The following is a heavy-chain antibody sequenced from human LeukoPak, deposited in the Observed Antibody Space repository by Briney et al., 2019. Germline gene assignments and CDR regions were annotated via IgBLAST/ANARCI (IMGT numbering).Heavy chain of an antibody. D-gene: IGHD3-16*02. CDR3: AASHHGYNWGSYRVLGY. J-gene: IGHJ4*02. CDR1: GFTFSNYG. CDR2: ISHDGSNK. Sequence: PGRSLRLSCAASGFTFSNYGMHWVRQAPGKGLEWVAVISHDGSNKYYPDSVKGRFTISRDNSKNTVYLQMNSLRAEDTAVYYCAASHHGYNWGSYRVLGYWGQGTLVTVSS. V-gene: IGHV3-30*03.